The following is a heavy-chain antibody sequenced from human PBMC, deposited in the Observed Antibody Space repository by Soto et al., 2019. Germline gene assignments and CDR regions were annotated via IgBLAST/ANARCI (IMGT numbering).Heavy chain of an antibody. D-gene: IGHD6-13*01. CDR3: ARGAAAGKSFDY. CDR1: GFTFSSYA. J-gene: IGHJ4*02. CDR2: ISYDGSNK. Sequence: HPGGSLRLSCAASGFTFSSYAMHWVRQAPGKGLEWVAVISYDGSNKYYADSVKGRFTISRDNSKNTLYLQMNSLRAEDTAVYYCARGAAAGKSFDYWGQGTLVTVSS. V-gene: IGHV3-30-3*01.